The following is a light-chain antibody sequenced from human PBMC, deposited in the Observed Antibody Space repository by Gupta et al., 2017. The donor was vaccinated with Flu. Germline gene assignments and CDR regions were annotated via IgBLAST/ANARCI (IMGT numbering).Light chain of an antibody. CDR1: QSVLYSSNNKNY. CDR2: WAS. J-gene: IGKJ1*01. Sequence: DIVMTHSPDSLALSLGERATINCKSSQSVLYSSNNKNYLAWYQQKPGQPPKLLIYWASTRESGVPDRFSGRGSGTDFTLTISILQAEDVAVYYCQQYDSTPQTFGQGTKVEIK. CDR3: QQYDSTPQT. V-gene: IGKV4-1*01.